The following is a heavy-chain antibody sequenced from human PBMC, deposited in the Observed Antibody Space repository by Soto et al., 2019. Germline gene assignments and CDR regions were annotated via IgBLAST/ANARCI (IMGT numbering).Heavy chain of an antibody. CDR2: IIPIFGTT. CDR3: ARLHGRGTYGMDI. CDR1: GGSFTYS. Sequence: GASVKVSCKASGGSFTYSLSWVRQAPGQGLEWMGGIIPIFGTTHYAQKFQGRVTITADESTKTAYMELSTLRSEDAAVYYCARLHGRGTYGMDIWGQGTTVTVSS. D-gene: IGHD4-17*01. J-gene: IGHJ6*02. V-gene: IGHV1-69*13.